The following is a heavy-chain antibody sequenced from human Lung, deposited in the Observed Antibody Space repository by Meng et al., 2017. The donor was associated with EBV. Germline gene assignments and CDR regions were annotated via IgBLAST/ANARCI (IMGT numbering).Heavy chain of an antibody. CDR1: GGSISTSSW. Sequence: VPLGEAGPGKVQPSGTLSLICTVSGGSISTSSWWSWVRQSPEKGPEWIGEVFRTGDTNYNPSLKSRVTTLIDKSKNQFSLKLNSVTAADTAIYCCASDGISRYFDNWGPGTLVTVSS. D-gene: IGHD1-26*01. CDR2: VFRTGDT. CDR3: ASDGISRYFDN. V-gene: IGHV4-4*01. J-gene: IGHJ4*02.